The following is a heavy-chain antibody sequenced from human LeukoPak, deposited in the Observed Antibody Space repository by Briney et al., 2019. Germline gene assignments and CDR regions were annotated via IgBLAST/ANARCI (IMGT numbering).Heavy chain of an antibody. CDR3: AKNKLMVRGVTPYYYYGMDV. J-gene: IGHJ6*02. CDR2: ISGSGGST. D-gene: IGHD3-10*01. V-gene: IGHV3-23*01. CDR1: GFTFSSYA. Sequence: PGGSLRLSCAASGFTFSSYAMSWARQAPGKGLEWVSAISGSGGSTYYADSVKGRFTISRDNSKNTLYLQMNSLRAEDTAVYYCAKNKLMVRGVTPYYYYGMDVWGQGTTVTVSS.